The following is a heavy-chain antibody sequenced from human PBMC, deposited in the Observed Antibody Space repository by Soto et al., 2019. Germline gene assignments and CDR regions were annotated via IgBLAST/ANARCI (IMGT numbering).Heavy chain of an antibody. Sequence: QVQLVQSGAEEKKPGASGKVSCKASGYTFTGYAMHWVRQAPGQRLEWMGWINAGNGNTKYSQKFQGRVTITRDTSASTAYMELSRLRSEATAVFYCASAVAVPADFDYWGQGTLVTVSS. V-gene: IGHV1-3*05. D-gene: IGHD6-19*01. CDR2: INAGNGNT. CDR3: ASAVAVPADFDY. CDR1: GYTFTGYA. J-gene: IGHJ4*02.